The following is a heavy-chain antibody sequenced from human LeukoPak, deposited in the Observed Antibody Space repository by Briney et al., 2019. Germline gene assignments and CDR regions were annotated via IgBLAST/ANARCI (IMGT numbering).Heavy chain of an antibody. CDR2: INHSGST. J-gene: IGHJ4*02. CDR3: ARGGRDGYNLFDY. Sequence: SETLSLTCAVYGGSFSGYYWSWIRQPPGKGLEWIGEINHSGSTNYNPSLKSRVTISVDTSKSQFSLKLSSVTAADTAVYYCARGGRDGYNLFDYWGQGTLVTVSS. D-gene: IGHD5-24*01. CDR1: GGSFSGYY. V-gene: IGHV4-34*01.